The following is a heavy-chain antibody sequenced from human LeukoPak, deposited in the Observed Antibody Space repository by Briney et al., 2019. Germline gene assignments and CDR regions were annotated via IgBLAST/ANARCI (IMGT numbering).Heavy chain of an antibody. J-gene: IGHJ4*02. CDR3: ARSGPILRNGYNPDF. D-gene: IGHD5-24*01. CDR2: ISGSGVST. Sequence: GESLRLACAASGFRFSSYAMSWVRQAPGKGLEWVSAISGSGVSTYYADSVKGRFTVSRDNSKNTLYLQMSSLRAEDTAVYYCARSGPILRNGYNPDFWGQGTLVTVSS. V-gene: IGHV3-23*01. CDR1: GFRFSSYA.